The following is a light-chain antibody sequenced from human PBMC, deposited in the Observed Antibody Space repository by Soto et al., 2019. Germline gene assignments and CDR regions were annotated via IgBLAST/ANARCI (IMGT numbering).Light chain of an antibody. CDR2: DAS. V-gene: IGKV3-11*01. CDR1: QSVNSD. Sequence: EIVLTQSPDTLPLSPGERATLSCRASQSVNSDLAWYQQKPGQPPRLVIYDASKRTTAFPARFSGSGSGTAVTLTISGLQPEDFAVYYCQQGSDWPPTFGQGTKVEIK. J-gene: IGKJ1*01. CDR3: QQGSDWPPT.